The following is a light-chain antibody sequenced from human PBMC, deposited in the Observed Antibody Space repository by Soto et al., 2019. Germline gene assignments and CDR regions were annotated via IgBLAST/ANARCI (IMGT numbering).Light chain of an antibody. CDR3: SSYTDTGHVV. J-gene: IGLJ2*01. V-gene: IGLV2-14*01. CDR2: EVS. CDR1: SSDIGAYDY. Sequence: QSALTQPASVSGSPGQSITICCTGTSSDIGAYDYVSWYQQHPGKAPKLMIFEVSDRPSGASIRFSGSKSGNTASLTISGLQTEDEADYYCSSYTDTGHVVFGRGTKLTVL.